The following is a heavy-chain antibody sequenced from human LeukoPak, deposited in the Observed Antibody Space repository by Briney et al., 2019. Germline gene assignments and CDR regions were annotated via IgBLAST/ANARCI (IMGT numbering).Heavy chain of an antibody. CDR1: GFTFSSTY. CDR2: IYYRGSA. CDR3: ARLPLLWFGESQTSYFDY. Sequence: PGGSLRLSCSASGFTFSSTYMSWVRQTPGKGLEWVGSIYYRGSAYYNPSLKSRVTISVDTSKNQFSLKLSSVTAAHTAVYYCARLPLLWFGESQTSYFDYWGQGTLVTVSS. V-gene: IGHV4-39*01. J-gene: IGHJ4*02. D-gene: IGHD3-10*01.